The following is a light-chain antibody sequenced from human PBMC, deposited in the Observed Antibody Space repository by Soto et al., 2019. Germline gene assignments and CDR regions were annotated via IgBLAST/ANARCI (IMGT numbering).Light chain of an antibody. J-gene: IGKJ4*01. CDR1: QSVLYNSNNQNS. CDR2: WAS. V-gene: IGKV4-1*01. CDR3: QQYFNTPLT. Sequence: DFVMTQSPDSLAVSLGERATINFKSSQSVLYNSNNQNSLPRYQQKPGTTTTLLIYWASIRESGVPARLSGSGSGTDFTLTISSLQAEDVAVYYGQQYFNTPLTFGGGTKVDI.